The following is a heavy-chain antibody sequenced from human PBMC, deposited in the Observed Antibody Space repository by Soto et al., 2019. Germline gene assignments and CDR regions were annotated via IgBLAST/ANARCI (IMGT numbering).Heavy chain of an antibody. D-gene: IGHD3-16*01. CDR3: ASILGGTASYHPNLPYYYYGMEV. V-gene: IGHV3-48*02. CDR1: GFTFSSYS. CDR2: ISSSRTI. J-gene: IGHJ6*02. Sequence: GGWLRLSGAAAGFTFSSYSMNLVRQAPGKWLEWVSYISSSRTIYYADSVKGRFTISTYNAKNSLDLQMNSLRDEDTAVYYCASILGGTASYHPNLPYYYYGMEVWGQGTTV.